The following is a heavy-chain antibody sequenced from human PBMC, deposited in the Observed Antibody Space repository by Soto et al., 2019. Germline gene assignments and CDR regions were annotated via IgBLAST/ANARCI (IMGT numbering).Heavy chain of an antibody. CDR3: AKLVIGYCSGNTCDDY. CDR2: ISYDSSNK. Sequence: VQLLESGGGVIQPGGSLRLSCAASGFTFTYGIHWLRQAPGKGVEWVAYISYDSSNKFYGDSVKGRFTISRDNSKNTQFLQMNSLRAEDTAVYYCAKLVIGYCSGNTCDDYWGQGTLVPVSS. V-gene: IGHV3-30*18. J-gene: IGHJ4*02. D-gene: IGHD2-15*01. CDR1: GFTFTYG.